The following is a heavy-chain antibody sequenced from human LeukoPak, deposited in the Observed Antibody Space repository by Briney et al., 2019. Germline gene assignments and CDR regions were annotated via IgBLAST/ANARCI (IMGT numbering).Heavy chain of an antibody. CDR2: IIPIFGTA. Sequence: SVKVSCKASGGTFSSYAISWVRQAPGQGLEWMGGIIPIFGTANYAQKFQGRVTITTDESTSTAYMELSSLRSEDTAVYYCARSLAGYCSSTSCYPFDYWGQGTLVAV. V-gene: IGHV1-69*05. D-gene: IGHD2-2*01. CDR3: ARSLAGYCSSTSCYPFDY. CDR1: GGTFSSYA. J-gene: IGHJ4*02.